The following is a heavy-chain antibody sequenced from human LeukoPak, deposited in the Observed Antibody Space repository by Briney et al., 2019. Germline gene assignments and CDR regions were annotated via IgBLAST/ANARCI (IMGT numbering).Heavy chain of an antibody. D-gene: IGHD3-10*01. CDR2: ISGSGGST. J-gene: IGHJ4*02. CDR3: AKRLYGGVISY. V-gene: IGHV3-23*01. Sequence: GGSLRLSCAASGFTFSSYAMSWVRQAPGKGLEWASAISGSGGSTYYADSVKGRFTISRDNSKNTLYLQMNSLRAEDTAVYYCAKRLYGGVISYWGQGTLVTVSS. CDR1: GFTFSSYA.